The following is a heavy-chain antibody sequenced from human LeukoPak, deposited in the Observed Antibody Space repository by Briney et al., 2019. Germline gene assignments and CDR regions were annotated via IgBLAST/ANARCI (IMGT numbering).Heavy chain of an antibody. CDR1: GFTFSDYW. CDR3: ARDKTDYSSYDY. Sequence: GGSLRLSCAASGFTFSDYWMSWVRQAPGKGLEWVANIKQDGSTKYYVDSVKGRFTISRDNAKNSLYLQMNSLRAEDTAVYYCARDKTDYSSYDYWGQGTLVTVSS. V-gene: IGHV3-7*01. J-gene: IGHJ4*02. D-gene: IGHD4-11*01. CDR2: IKQDGSTK.